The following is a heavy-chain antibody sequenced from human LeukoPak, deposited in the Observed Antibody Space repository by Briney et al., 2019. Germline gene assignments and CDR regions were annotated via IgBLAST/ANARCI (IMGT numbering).Heavy chain of an antibody. D-gene: IGHD6-6*01. CDR3: ARALNSVYSSLPGY. J-gene: IGHJ4*02. V-gene: IGHV1-18*01. Sequence: ASVKVSCKASGYTFTSYGISWVRQAPGQGLEWMGWISAYNGNTNYAQKLQGRVTMTTDTSTSTAYMELRSLRSDDTAVYYCARALNSVYSSLPGYWGQGTLVTVSS. CDR2: ISAYNGNT. CDR1: GYTFTSYG.